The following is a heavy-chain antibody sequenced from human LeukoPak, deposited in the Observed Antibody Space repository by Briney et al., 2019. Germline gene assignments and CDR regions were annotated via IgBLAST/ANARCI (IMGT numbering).Heavy chain of an antibody. CDR1: GYIYTSYW. D-gene: IGHD5-12*01. V-gene: IGHV5-51*01. CDR3: ATSGTSQGGYSGYWGAY. Sequence: GESLKISCNSSGYIYTSYWIGWVRQMPGKGLEWMGIIYPGDSDTRYSPSFQGQVTISADKSIRTAYLQWSSLKASDTAMYYCATSGTSQGGYSGYWGAYWGQGTLVTVSS. CDR2: IYPGDSDT. J-gene: IGHJ4*02.